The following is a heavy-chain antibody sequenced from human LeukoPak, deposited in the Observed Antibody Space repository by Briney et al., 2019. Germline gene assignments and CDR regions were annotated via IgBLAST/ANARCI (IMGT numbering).Heavy chain of an antibody. V-gene: IGHV4-59*01. D-gene: IGHD3-22*01. Sequence: SETLSLTCTVSGGSISSYYLSWIRQPPGKGLEWIGYIYYSGSTNYNPSLKSRVTISVDTSKNQFSLKLSSVTAADTAVYYCAGNYYDSSGYYGMDVWGQGTTVTVSS. CDR2: IYYSGST. J-gene: IGHJ6*02. CDR1: GGSISSYY. CDR3: AGNYYDSSGYYGMDV.